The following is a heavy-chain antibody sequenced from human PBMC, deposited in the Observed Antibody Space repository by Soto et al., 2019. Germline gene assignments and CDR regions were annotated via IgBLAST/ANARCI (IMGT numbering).Heavy chain of an antibody. CDR2: ISGSGGST. CDR1: GFTFSSYA. J-gene: IGHJ4*02. V-gene: IGHV3-23*01. D-gene: IGHD3-3*01. Sequence: EVQLLESGGGLVQPGGSLRLSCAASGFTFSSYAMSWVRQAPGKGLEWVSAISGSGGSTYYADSVKGRFTISRDNSKNTLYLQMISLRAEDTAVYYCAKDHTTLGVVIHYFDYWGQGTLVTVSS. CDR3: AKDHTTLGVVIHYFDY.